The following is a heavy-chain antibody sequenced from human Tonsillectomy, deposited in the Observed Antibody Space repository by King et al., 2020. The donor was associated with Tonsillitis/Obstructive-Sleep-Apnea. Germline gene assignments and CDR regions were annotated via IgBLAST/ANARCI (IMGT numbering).Heavy chain of an antibody. CDR3: ARDGNKRMDVVPAAYNWFDP. CDR1: GYTFTGYY. CDR2: INPNSGGT. Sequence: VQLVESGAEVKKPGASVKVSCKASGYTFTGYYMHWVRQAPGQGPDWMGWINPNSGGTNYAQKFQGWVTMTRDTSISPAYMELSRLRSDDTAVYYCARDGNKRMDVVPAAYNWFDPWGQGTLVTVSS. V-gene: IGHV1-2*04. D-gene: IGHD2-2*01. J-gene: IGHJ5*02.